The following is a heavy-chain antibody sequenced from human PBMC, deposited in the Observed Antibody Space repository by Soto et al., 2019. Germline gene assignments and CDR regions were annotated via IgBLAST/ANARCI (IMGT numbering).Heavy chain of an antibody. D-gene: IGHD3-16*02. J-gene: IGHJ3*02. CDR1: GFTFSSYS. Sequence: GGSLRLSCAASGFTFSSYSMNWVRQAPGKGLEWVSYISSSSSTIYYADSVKGRFTISRDNAKNSLYLQMNSLRAEDTAVYYCARGNIMITFGGVIVMRPGGAFDIWGQGTMVTVSS. CDR3: ARGNIMITFGGVIVMRPGGAFDI. CDR2: ISSSSSTI. V-gene: IGHV3-48*01.